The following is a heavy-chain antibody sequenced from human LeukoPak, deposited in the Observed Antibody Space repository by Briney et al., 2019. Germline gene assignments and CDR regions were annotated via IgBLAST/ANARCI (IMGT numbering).Heavy chain of an antibody. D-gene: IGHD1-26*01. Sequence: SETLSLTCTVSGTSIGSNNYYWGWIRQPPGKGLEWIGNIYYTGSTYHNPSLKSRVTISVDTSKNQFSLKLNSLTAADAAVYYCASHTSGSYHYYFDYWGQGTLVTVS. CDR1: GTSIGSNNYY. CDR3: ASHTSGSYHYYFDY. J-gene: IGHJ4*02. V-gene: IGHV4-39*01. CDR2: IYYTGST.